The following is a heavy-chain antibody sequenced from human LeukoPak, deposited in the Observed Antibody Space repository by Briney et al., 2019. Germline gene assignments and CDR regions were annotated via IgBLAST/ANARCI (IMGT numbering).Heavy chain of an antibody. Sequence: ASVNVSCKASGFTFTSSAVQWVRQARGQRLEWIGWIVVGSGNTNYAQKFQERVTITRDISTSTAYMELSSLRSEDTAVYYCAAAGDSCGYFPGGDVFDYWGQGTLVTVSS. CDR1: GFTFTSSA. J-gene: IGHJ4*01. V-gene: IGHV1-58*01. CDR2: IVVGSGNT. D-gene: IGHD3-22*01. CDR3: AAAGDSCGYFPGGDVFDY.